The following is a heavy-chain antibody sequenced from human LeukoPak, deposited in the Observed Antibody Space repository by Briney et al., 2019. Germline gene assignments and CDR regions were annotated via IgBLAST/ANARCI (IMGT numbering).Heavy chain of an antibody. CDR2: ISSSSSYI. V-gene: IGHV3-21*01. CDR3: ARAVVAATRDAFDI. D-gene: IGHD2-15*01. J-gene: IGHJ3*02. Sequence: PGGSLRLSCAASGFTFSSYSMNWVRQAPGKGLEWVSSISSSSSYIYYADSVKGRFTISRDNAKNSLYLQMNSLRAEDTAVYYCARAVVAATRDAFDIWGQGTMVTVSS. CDR1: GFTFSSYS.